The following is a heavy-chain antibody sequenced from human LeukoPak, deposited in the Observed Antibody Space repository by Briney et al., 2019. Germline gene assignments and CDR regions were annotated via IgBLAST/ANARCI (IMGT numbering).Heavy chain of an antibody. D-gene: IGHD3-9*01. CDR2: ISAYNGNT. V-gene: IGHV1-18*04. J-gene: IGHJ4*02. CDR3: ARGYDILTGYFLFDY. CDR1: GYTFTSYG. Sequence: ASVKVSCKASGYTFTSYGISWVRQAPGQGLEWMGWISAYNGNTNYAQKLQGRVTMTTDTSTSTAYMELRSLRSDDTAVYHCARGYDILTGYFLFDYWGQGTLVTVSS.